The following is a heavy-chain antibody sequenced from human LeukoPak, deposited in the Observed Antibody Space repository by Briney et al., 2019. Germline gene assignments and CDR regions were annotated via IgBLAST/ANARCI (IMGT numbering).Heavy chain of an antibody. CDR2: ISGSGGST. D-gene: IGHD2-21*02. J-gene: IGHJ1*01. CDR3: AKDATQLAYCGGDCSPEYFQH. Sequence: PGGSLRLSCAASGFTFSSYAMSWVRQAPGKGLEWVSAISGSGGSTYYADSVKGRFTISRDNSKNTLYLQMNSLRAEDTAVYYCAKDATQLAYCGGDCSPEYFQHWGQGTLVTVSS. CDR1: GFTFSSYA. V-gene: IGHV3-23*01.